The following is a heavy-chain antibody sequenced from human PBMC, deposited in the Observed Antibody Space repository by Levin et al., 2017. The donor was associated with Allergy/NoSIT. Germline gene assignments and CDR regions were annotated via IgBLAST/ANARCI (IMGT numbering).Heavy chain of an antibody. J-gene: IGHJ6*02. D-gene: IGHD2-15*01. Sequence: GGSLRLSCAASGFTFSSYAVSWVRKAPGKGLEWVSGFSHTDNSTYYAESVKGRFTLSRDDSTITVYLQLNSLRVEDTGIYYCAKVVVPSASLYAMDVWGLGTKDTVS. V-gene: IGHV3-23*05. CDR1: GFTFSSYA. CDR2: FSHTDNST. CDR3: AKVVVPSASLYAMDV.